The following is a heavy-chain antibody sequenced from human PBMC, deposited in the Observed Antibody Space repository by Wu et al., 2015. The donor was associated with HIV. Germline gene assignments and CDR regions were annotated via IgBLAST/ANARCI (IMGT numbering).Heavy chain of an antibody. CDR1: GYTFTGYY. Sequence: QVQLVQSGAEVKKPGASVKVSCKASGYTFTGYYMHWVRQAPGQGLEWMGWINPNSGGTNYAQKFQGRVTMTRDTSISTAYMELSRLRSDDTAVYYCARSYNPSWYSSGWYDYWGQGTLVTVSS. D-gene: IGHD6-19*01. CDR3: ARSYNPSWYSSGWYDY. V-gene: IGHV1-2*02. J-gene: IGHJ4*02. CDR2: INPNSGGT.